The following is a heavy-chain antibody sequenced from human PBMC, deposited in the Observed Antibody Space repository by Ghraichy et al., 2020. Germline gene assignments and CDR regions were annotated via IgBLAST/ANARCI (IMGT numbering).Heavy chain of an antibody. V-gene: IGHV1-18*04. D-gene: IGHD2-2*01. CDR3: ARDRKSYQPVPPGGFDP. CDR2: ISAYNGNT. Sequence: ASVKVSCKASGYTFTSYGISWVRQAPGQGLEWMGWISAYNGNTNYAQKLQGRVTMTTDTSTSTAYMELRSLRSDDTAVYYCARDRKSYQPVPPGGFDPWGQGTLVTVSS. J-gene: IGHJ5*02. CDR1: GYTFTSYG.